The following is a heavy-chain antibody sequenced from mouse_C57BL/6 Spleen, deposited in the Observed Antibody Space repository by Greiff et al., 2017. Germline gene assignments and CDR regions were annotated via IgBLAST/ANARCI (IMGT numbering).Heavy chain of an antibody. CDR3: ARGYDYDYYFDY. CDR2: INPSSGYT. Sequence: QVHVKQSGAELAKPGASVKMSCKASGYTFTSYWMNWVKQRPGQGLEWIGYINPSSGYTKYNQKFKDKATLTADKSSSTAYLQLSSLTYEDSAVYYCARGYDYDYYFDYWGQGTTLTVSS. J-gene: IGHJ2*01. CDR1: GYTFTSYW. D-gene: IGHD2-4*01. V-gene: IGHV1-7*01.